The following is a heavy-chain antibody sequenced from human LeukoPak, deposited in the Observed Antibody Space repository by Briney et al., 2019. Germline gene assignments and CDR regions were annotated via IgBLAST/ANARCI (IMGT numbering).Heavy chain of an antibody. CDR3: ARLVSSRVFDY. CDR1: GYSFTSNW. Sequence: GESLKISCKGSGYSFTSNWIGWVCQMPGKGLEWMGIIYPGDSDTRYSPSFQGQVTISADKSISIAYLQWSSLKASDTAMYYCARLVSSRVFDYWGQGTLVTVSS. V-gene: IGHV5-51*01. J-gene: IGHJ4*02. D-gene: IGHD3-3*01. CDR2: IYPGDSDT.